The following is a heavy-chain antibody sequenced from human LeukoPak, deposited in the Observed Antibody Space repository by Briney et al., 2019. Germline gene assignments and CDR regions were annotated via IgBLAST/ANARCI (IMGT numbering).Heavy chain of an antibody. CDR1: GGSISSYY. D-gene: IGHD6-13*01. CDR2: IYYSGST. J-gene: IGHJ3*02. CDR3: ARESAAAGDAFDI. Sequence: PSETLSLTCTVSGGSISSYYWSWIRQPPGKGLEWIGYIYYSGSTNYNPSLKSRVSISADTSKNQFSLKLSSVTAADTAVYYCARESAAAGDAFDIWGQGTMVTVSS. V-gene: IGHV4-59*01.